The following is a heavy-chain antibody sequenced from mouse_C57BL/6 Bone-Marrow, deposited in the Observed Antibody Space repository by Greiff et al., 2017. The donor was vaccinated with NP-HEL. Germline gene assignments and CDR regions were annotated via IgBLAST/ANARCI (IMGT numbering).Heavy chain of an antibody. J-gene: IGHJ4*01. Sequence: VQLQQSGAELVRPGSSVKLSCKASGYTFTSYWMHWVKQRPIQGLEWIGNIDPSDSETHYNQKFKDKATLTVDKSSSTAYMELNSLTSEDSAVYYCARRGYYGYYAMDYWGQGTSVTVSS. D-gene: IGHD1-1*01. CDR1: GYTFTSYW. V-gene: IGHV1-52*01. CDR2: IDPSDSET. CDR3: ARRGYYGYYAMDY.